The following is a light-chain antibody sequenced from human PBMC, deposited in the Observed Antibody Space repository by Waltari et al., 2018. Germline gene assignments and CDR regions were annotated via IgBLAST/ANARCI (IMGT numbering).Light chain of an antibody. CDR1: SSDVGGDGS. Sequence: QSALTQPASVSGSPGQSITISCTGSSSDVGGDGSVSWYQDHPGQAPKVIIYDVNNRPSELFHRFSGSPSRNTPSLTISGLQAEDEATYYCSSQSSKNVVIFGGGTKLTVL. CDR2: DVN. J-gene: IGLJ2*01. V-gene: IGLV2-14*03. CDR3: SSQSSKNVVI.